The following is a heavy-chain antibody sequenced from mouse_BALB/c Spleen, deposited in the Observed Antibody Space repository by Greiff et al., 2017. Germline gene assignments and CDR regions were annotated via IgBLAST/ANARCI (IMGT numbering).Heavy chain of an antibody. V-gene: IGHV1-9*01. CDR1: GYTFSSYW. Sequence: QVQLQQSGAELMKPGASVKISCKATGYTFSSYWIEWVKQRPGHGLEWIGEILPGSGSTNYNEKFKGKATFTADTSSNTAYMQLSSLTSEDSAVYYCARSPLYGNYSGWNFDVWGAGTTVTVSS. CDR2: ILPGSGST. D-gene: IGHD2-1*01. CDR3: ARSPLYGNYSGWNFDV. J-gene: IGHJ1*01.